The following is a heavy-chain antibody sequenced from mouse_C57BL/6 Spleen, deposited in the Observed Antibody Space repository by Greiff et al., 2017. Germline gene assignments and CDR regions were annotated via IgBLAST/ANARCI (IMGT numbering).Heavy chain of an antibody. CDR2: IYPGDGDT. V-gene: IGHV1-80*01. D-gene: IGHD2-3*01. J-gene: IGHJ2*01. CDR1: GYTFTSYW. Sequence: VQLQQPGAELVKPGASVKLSCKASGYTFTSYWMHWVKQRPGRGLEWIGQIYPGDGDTNYNGKFKGKATLTADKSSSTAYMQLSSLTSEDSAVYFCARRDGYPDYWGQGTTLTVSS. CDR3: ARRDGYPDY.